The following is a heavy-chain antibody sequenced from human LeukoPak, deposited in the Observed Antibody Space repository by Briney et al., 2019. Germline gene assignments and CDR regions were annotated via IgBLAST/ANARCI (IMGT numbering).Heavy chain of an antibody. J-gene: IGHJ4*02. CDR2: IKSKTDGGTT. V-gene: IGHV3-15*01. CDR3: TTRQELLYLDY. D-gene: IGHD3-10*01. Sequence: SWIRQPPGKGLEWVGRIKSKTDGGTTDYAAPVKGRFTISRDDSKNTLYLQMNSLKTEDTAVYYCTTRQELLYLDYWGQGTLVTVSS.